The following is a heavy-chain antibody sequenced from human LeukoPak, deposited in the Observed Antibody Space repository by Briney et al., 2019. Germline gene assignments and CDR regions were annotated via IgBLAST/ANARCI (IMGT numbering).Heavy chain of an antibody. J-gene: IGHJ4*02. V-gene: IGHV4-59*12. D-gene: IGHD2-21*01. CDR2: IYYSGIT. Sequence: SETLSLTCTVSGDSISSYYWYWFRQPPGKELEWIACIYYSGITHYNPSLKSRVAISLDTSKNQFSLRLSSVTAADTAVYYCAREGIVRAYDQWGQGTLVTVSS. CDR3: AREGIVRAYDQ. CDR1: GDSISSYY.